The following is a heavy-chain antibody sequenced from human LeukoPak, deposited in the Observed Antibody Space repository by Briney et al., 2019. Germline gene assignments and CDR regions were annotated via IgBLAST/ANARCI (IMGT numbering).Heavy chain of an antibody. J-gene: IGHJ4*02. Sequence: SVKVSCKASGYTFTGYYMHWVRQAPGQGLEWMGRIIPIFGTANYAQKFQGRVTITTDESTSTAYMELSSLRSEDTAVYYCARDVSHGEQLDPFDYWGQGTLVTVSS. CDR3: ARDVSHGEQLDPFDY. D-gene: IGHD6-13*01. CDR2: IIPIFGTA. V-gene: IGHV1-69*05. CDR1: GYTFTGYY.